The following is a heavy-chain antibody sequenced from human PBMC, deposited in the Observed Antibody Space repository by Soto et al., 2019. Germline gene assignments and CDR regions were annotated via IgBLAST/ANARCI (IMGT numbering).Heavy chain of an antibody. D-gene: IGHD3-22*01. V-gene: IGHV4-59*08. CDR2: IYYSGST. CDR1: GGSISSYY. Sequence: SETLSLTCTVSGGSISSYYWSWIRQPPGKGLEWIGYIYYSGSTNYNPSLKSRVTISVDTSKNQFSPKLGSVTAADTAVYYCARLGGYYQAFDSWGQGTLVTVSS. J-gene: IGHJ4*02. CDR3: ARLGGYYQAFDS.